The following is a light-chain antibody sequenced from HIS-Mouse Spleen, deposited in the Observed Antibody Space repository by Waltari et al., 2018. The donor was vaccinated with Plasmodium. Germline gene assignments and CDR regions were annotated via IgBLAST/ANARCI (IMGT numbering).Light chain of an antibody. CDR3: QQYGSSPIT. V-gene: IGKV3-20*01. Sequence: DILLTQSPGTLSLSPGDRATLSCRAIQRVSSSYFAWYQQKPGPAPRPLILGASSRATGIPDRFSGSGSGTDFTLTISRLEPEDFAVYYCQQYGSSPITFGQGTRLEIK. CDR2: GAS. CDR1: QRVSSSY. J-gene: IGKJ5*01.